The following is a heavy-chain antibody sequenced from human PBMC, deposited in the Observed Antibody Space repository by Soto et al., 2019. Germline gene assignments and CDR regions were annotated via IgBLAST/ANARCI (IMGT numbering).Heavy chain of an antibody. D-gene: IGHD3-22*01. V-gene: IGHV5-10-1*01. Sequence: PGASLKISCKGSGYSFTSYWNSWVRQMPGKGLEWMGMIDPSDSYTNYSPSFQGHVTISADKSISAAYLQWSSLKASDTAMYYCARPWDSSGSYYYYGMDVWGQGTTVTVS. CDR1: GYSFTSYW. CDR2: IDPSDSYT. CDR3: ARPWDSSGSYYYYGMDV. J-gene: IGHJ6*02.